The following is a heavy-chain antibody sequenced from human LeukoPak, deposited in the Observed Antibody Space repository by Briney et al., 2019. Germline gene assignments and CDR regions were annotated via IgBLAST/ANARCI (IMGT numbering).Heavy chain of an antibody. CDR3: ARGGSSGHYYVPFAY. J-gene: IGHJ4*02. Sequence: SVKVSCKASGGTFSNYAISWVRQAPGQGLEWMGGIIPIFGTANYAQMFQGRVTITTDESTTTAYMELSSLRSEDTAVYYCARGGSSGHYYVPFAYWGQGTLVTVSS. D-gene: IGHD3-22*01. CDR1: GGTFSNYA. CDR2: IIPIFGTA. V-gene: IGHV1-69*05.